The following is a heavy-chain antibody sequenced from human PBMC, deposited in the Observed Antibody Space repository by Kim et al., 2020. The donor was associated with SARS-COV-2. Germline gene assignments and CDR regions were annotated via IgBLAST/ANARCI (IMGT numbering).Heavy chain of an antibody. CDR1: GYSFSNFG. V-gene: IGHV1-18*01. CDR2: IGYSGET. D-gene: IGHD6-19*01. CDR3: AREDGIVLIGWGYYFDY. Sequence: ASVKVSCKTSGYSFSNFGVNWVRQAPGQGLEWMGWIGYSGETNFAQKFQGRVSMTSDTSTRTVYMELRSLRSDDTGVYYCAREDGIVLIGWGYYFDYWGQGPLVTVSS. J-gene: IGHJ4*02.